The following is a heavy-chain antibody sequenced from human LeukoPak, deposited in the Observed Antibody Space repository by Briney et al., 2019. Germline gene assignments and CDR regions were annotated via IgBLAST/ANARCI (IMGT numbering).Heavy chain of an antibody. Sequence: ASVKVSCKVSGYTLTELSMHWVRQAPGKGLEWMGGFDPEDGERFYAQKFQGRVTMTEDTSTDTAYMELSSLRSEDTAVYYCARVGPTYYDILTGTSGAFDIWGQGTMVTVSS. CDR2: FDPEDGER. V-gene: IGHV1-24*01. J-gene: IGHJ3*02. CDR1: GYTLTELS. CDR3: ARVGPTYYDILTGTSGAFDI. D-gene: IGHD3-9*01.